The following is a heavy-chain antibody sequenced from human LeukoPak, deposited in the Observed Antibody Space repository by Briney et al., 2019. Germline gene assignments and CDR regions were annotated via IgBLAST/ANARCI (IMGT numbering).Heavy chain of an antibody. CDR3: AKAPVTSCRGAFCYPLDS. CDR2: ISSSDDGT. D-gene: IGHD2-15*01. CDR1: GLTFSSYS. V-gene: IGHV3-23*01. J-gene: IGHJ4*02. Sequence: GGSLRLSCAASGLTFSSYSMNWVRQAPGKGLEWVSAISSSDDGTYHAGSVRGRFTISRDSSKNTLYLQMNNLRTEDAAIYYCAKAPVTSCRGAFCYPLDSWGQGTLVTVSS.